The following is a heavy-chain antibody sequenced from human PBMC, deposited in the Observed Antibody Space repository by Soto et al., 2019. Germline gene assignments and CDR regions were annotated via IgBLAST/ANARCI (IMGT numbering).Heavy chain of an antibody. CDR2: IYYSGTT. CDR3: ARDRCSSTSCYTGYYYGMDV. J-gene: IGHJ6*02. D-gene: IGHD2-2*02. CDR1: GASVSSGSYY. Sequence: SETLSFTCTVSGASVSSGSYYWSWIRQPPGKGLEWIGYIYYSGTTNYSPSLKSRVTISVDTSKNQFSLKLSSVTAADTAVYYCARDRCSSTSCYTGYYYGMDVWGQGTTVTVSS. V-gene: IGHV4-61*01.